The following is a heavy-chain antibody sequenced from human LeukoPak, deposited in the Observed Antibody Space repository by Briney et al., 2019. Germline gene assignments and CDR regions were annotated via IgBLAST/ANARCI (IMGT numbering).Heavy chain of an antibody. CDR1: GFSFSDYD. CDR3: GRAFPPLRTASAGDL. D-gene: IGHD3-16*01. Sequence: GGSLRLSCSASGFSFSDYDMNWFRQAPGKGLEWISSISGRSSHVYYGDSVKGRFSISRDNAMNSVFLQMNSLEVDDTAVYYCGRAFPPLRTASAGDLWGQGTLVTVSS. V-gene: IGHV3-21*01. CDR2: ISGRSSHV. J-gene: IGHJ4*02.